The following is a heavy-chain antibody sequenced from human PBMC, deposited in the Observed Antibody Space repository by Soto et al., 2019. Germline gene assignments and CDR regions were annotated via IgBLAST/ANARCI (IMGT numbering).Heavy chain of an antibody. D-gene: IGHD3-10*01. CDR3: ARSGQVRNWFDP. J-gene: IGHJ5*02. CDR1: GYTFTSYD. CDR2: MNPNSGNT. Sequence: ASVKVSCKASGYTFTSYDINWVRQATGQGLEWMGWMNPNSGNTGYAQKFQGRVTMTRNTSISTAYMELSSLRSEDTAVYYCARSGQVRNWFDPWGPGTLVTVFS. V-gene: IGHV1-8*01.